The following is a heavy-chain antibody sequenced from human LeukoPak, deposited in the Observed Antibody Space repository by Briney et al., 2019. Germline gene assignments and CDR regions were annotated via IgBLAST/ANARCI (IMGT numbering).Heavy chain of an antibody. J-gene: IGHJ4*02. D-gene: IGHD1-26*01. CDR3: SKGAGGQRWHLIDF. CDR1: GFTLSNYS. CDR2: TTGSGGLT. Sequence: GGSLRLSCVATGFTLSNYSMSWVRQAPGKGLEWVSSTTGSGGLTYYADSVKGRFTISRDNSKNTLYLQMRSLRADGTVMYYCSKGAGGQRWHLIDFWGQGTLVTVPS. V-gene: IGHV3-23*01.